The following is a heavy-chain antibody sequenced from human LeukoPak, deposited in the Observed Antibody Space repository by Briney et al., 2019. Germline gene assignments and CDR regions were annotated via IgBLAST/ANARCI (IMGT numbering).Heavy chain of an antibody. D-gene: IGHD3-10*01. CDR1: GVSIRSSSYS. J-gene: IGHJ4*02. CDR2: IYYGGST. Sequence: KPSETLSLTCTVSGVSIRSSSYSWGWVRQTLGKGLEWIGTIYYGGSTYSNPSLKSRVTISADTSKSQFSLKLTSVTAADTAVYYCARWAPRNPQMSFDYWGQGTLVTVSS. CDR3: ARWAPRNPQMSFDY. V-gene: IGHV4-39*01.